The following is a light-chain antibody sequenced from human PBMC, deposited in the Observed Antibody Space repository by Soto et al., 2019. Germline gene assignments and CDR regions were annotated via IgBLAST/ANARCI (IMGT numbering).Light chain of an antibody. J-gene: IGKJ4*01. CDR2: TAS. CDR1: QGISSF. Sequence: DIQMTQSPSSLSASVGDRVAITCRASQGISSFLAWYQQKPEKAPKLLIYTASTLQSGVPSRFSGSGSGTDFTLTISSLQPEDFATYYCQQLHNYPLTFGGGTKVDIK. V-gene: IGKV1-9*01. CDR3: QQLHNYPLT.